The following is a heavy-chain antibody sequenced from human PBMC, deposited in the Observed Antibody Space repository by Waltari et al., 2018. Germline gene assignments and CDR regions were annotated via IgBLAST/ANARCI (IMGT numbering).Heavy chain of an antibody. CDR1: GGSIRSHY. V-gene: IGHV4-59*11. D-gene: IGHD5-18*01. CDR2: VFHSGST. J-gene: IGHJ6*03. Sequence: LVKPSETLSLTCTVSGGSIRSHYWSWIRQSPGKGLEWVGYVFHSGSTNYNPSLKSRVTMSLDTSKSQFSLKLTSVTPADTAVYYCARDILHSFYYYMDVWGKGTMVTVSS. CDR3: ARDILHSFYYYMDV.